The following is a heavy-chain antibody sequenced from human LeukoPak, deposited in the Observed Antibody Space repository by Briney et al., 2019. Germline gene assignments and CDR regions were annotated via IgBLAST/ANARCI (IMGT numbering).Heavy chain of an antibody. D-gene: IGHD1-26*01. V-gene: IGHV3-11*01. CDR3: ARGGAHGMDV. Sequence: PGGSLRLSCAASGFTFSDYYMTWIRQAPGGGLEWVSYISGVYDNIYYGDSVKGRFTISRDNAKNSVYLQMSSLRADDTAVYYCARGGAHGMDVWGQGTTVTVSS. J-gene: IGHJ6*02. CDR2: ISGVYDNI. CDR1: GFTFSDYY.